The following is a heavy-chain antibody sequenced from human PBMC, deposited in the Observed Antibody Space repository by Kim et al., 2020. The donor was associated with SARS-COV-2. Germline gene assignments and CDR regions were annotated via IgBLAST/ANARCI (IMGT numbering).Heavy chain of an antibody. CDR1: GGSISSSSYY. Sequence: SETLSLTCTVSGGSISSSSYYWGWIRQPPGKGLEWIGSIYYSGSTYYNPSLKSRVTISVDTSKNQFSLKLSSVTAADTAVYYCARHYDYVWGSYRHFDYWGQGTLVTVSS. D-gene: IGHD3-16*02. CDR3: ARHYDYVWGSYRHFDY. J-gene: IGHJ4*02. V-gene: IGHV4-39*01. CDR2: IYYSGST.